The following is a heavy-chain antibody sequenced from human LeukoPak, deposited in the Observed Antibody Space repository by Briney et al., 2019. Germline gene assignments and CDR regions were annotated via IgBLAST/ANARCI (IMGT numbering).Heavy chain of an antibody. CDR1: GFTFSSYA. J-gene: IGHJ4*02. CDR2: VSSSDSSS. V-gene: IGHV3-23*01. D-gene: IGHD2-15*01. Sequence: GGSLRLSCSASGFTFSSYAMTWVRQAPGKGLEWVSTVSSSDSSSYYADSVKGRFTISRDNPKNTLYLQMNSLRAEDTAVYYCAKGRGYYSGGSCYSDYWGQGTLVTVSS. CDR3: AKGRGYYSGGSCYSDY.